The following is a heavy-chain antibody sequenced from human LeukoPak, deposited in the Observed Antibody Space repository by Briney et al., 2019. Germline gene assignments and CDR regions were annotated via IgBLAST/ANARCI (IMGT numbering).Heavy chain of an antibody. CDR1: GFNFRAYW. CDR3: TKDVRAGGLDY. CDR2: IDWNSGRI. D-gene: IGHD2-15*01. Sequence: GGSLRLSCTTSGFNFRAYWMGWVRQAPGKGLEWVSGIDWNSGRIGYGESVKGRFTVSRDNTKDSLYLQMNSLRVEDTAFYYCTKDVRAGGLDYWGPGTLVIVSS. J-gene: IGHJ4*02. V-gene: IGHV3-9*01.